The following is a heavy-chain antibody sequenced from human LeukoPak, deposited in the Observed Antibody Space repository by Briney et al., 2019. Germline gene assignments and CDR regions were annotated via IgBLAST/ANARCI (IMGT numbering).Heavy chain of an antibody. J-gene: IGHJ5*02. CDR2: IRYDGSSK. V-gene: IGHV3-30*02. CDR3: AKDPGRYYDSSGPLENWFDP. D-gene: IGHD3-22*01. CDR1: GFTFSSYG. Sequence: GGSLRLSCAASGFTFSSYGMHWVRQAPGKGLEWVAFIRYDGSSKYYADSVKGRFTISRDNSNNTLYLQMNSLRAEDTAVYYCAKDPGRYYDSSGPLENWFDPWGQGTLVTVSS.